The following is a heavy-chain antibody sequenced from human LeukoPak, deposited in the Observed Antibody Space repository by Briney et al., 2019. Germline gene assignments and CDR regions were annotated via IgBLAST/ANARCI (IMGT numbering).Heavy chain of an antibody. D-gene: IGHD6-13*01. V-gene: IGHV4-34*01. CDR3: ARAQSWIALDY. CDR2: INHSGST. CDR1: GGSFSGYY. J-gene: IGHJ4*02. Sequence: PSEALSLTCAVYGGSFSGYYWSWNRQPPGKGLEWIGEINHSGSTNYNPSLKSRVTISVDTSKNQFSLKLSSVTAADTAVYYCARAQSWIALDYWGQGTLVTVSS.